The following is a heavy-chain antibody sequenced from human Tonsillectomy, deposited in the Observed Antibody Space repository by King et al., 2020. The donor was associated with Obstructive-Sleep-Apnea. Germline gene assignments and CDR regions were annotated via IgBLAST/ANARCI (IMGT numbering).Heavy chain of an antibody. V-gene: IGHV4-59*08. CDR1: GGSISSYY. J-gene: IGHJ4*02. CDR3: ARQYSSSWYEIDY. CDR2: IYYSGST. Sequence: LQLQESGPGLVKPSETLSLTCTVSGGSISSYYWSWIRQPPGKGLEWIGYIYYSGSTNYNPSLKSRVTISVDTSKKQFSLKLSSVTAADTAVYYCARQYSSSWYEIDYWGQGTLVTVSS. D-gene: IGHD6-13*01.